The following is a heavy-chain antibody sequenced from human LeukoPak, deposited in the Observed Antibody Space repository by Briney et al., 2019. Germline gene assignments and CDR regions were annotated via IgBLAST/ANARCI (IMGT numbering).Heavy chain of an antibody. V-gene: IGHV4-59*01. J-gene: IGHJ6*03. CDR3: ARVPRSYYYYYYMDV. Sequence: SETLSLTCTVSGGSISSYYWSWIRQPPGKGLEWIGYIYYSGSTNYNPSLKSRVTISVDTSKNQFSLKLSSVTAADTAVYYCARVPRSYYYYYYMDVWGKGATVTVSS. CDR2: IYYSGST. CDR1: GGSISSYY.